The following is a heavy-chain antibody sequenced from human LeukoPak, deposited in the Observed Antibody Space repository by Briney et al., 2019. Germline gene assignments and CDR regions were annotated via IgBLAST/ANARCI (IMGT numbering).Heavy chain of an antibody. CDR1: GFTFSSYW. CDR3: ARADSSGYYRPIN. Sequence: GGSLRLSCAASGFTFSSYWMSWVRQAPGKGLEWVANIKEDESEKYYVDSVKGRFTISRDNAKNSLYLQMNSLGVEDTAVYYCARADSSGYYRPINWGQGTLVTVSS. D-gene: IGHD3-22*01. CDR2: IKEDESEK. J-gene: IGHJ4*02. V-gene: IGHV3-7*01.